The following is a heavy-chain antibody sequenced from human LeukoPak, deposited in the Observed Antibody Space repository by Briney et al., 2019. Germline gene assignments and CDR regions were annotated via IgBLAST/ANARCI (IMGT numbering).Heavy chain of an antibody. CDR1: GGSISTGGYY. CDR2: IFDSGST. J-gene: IGHJ6*03. Sequence: SETLSLTCTVSGGSISTGGYYWSWIRQHPGKGLEWIGYIFDSGSTYYNPSLKSRLTISVDTSNNQFSLKLSSVTAADTAVYYCAREGCSGTNCLYYFYYMDVWGKGTTVTVSS. D-gene: IGHD2-2*01. CDR3: AREGCSGTNCLYYFYYMDV. V-gene: IGHV4-31*02.